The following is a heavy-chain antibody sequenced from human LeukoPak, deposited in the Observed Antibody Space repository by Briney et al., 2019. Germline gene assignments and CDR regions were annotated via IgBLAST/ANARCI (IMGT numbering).Heavy chain of an antibody. CDR3: AKEIVDTAMVTPFDY. CDR1: GFTFSSYG. CDR2: ISYDGSNK. V-gene: IGHV3-30*18. J-gene: IGHJ4*02. Sequence: GRSLRLSCAASGFTFSSYGMHWVRHAPGKGLGWVAVISYDGSNKYYADSVKGRFTISRDNSKNTLYLKMNSLRAEDTAVYYCAKEIVDTAMVTPFDYWGQGTLVTVSS. D-gene: IGHD5-18*01.